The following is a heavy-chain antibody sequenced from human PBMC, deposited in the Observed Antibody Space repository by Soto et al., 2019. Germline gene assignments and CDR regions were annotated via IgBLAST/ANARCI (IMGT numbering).Heavy chain of an antibody. CDR2: ISAYNGNT. CDR3: ASLYRITMVRGELSEY. J-gene: IGHJ4*02. Sequence: QVQLVQSGAEVKKPGASVKVSCKASGYTFTSYGISWVRQAPGQGLEWMGWISAYNGNTNYAQKLQGRATMTTDTPTSTAYMELRTLRSDATAVYYCASLYRITMVRGELSEYWGQATLVTVSS. V-gene: IGHV1-18*01. CDR1: GYTFTSYG. D-gene: IGHD3-10*01.